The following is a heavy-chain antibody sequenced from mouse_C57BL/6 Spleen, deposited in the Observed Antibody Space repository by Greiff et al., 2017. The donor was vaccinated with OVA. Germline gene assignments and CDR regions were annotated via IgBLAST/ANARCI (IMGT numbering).Heavy chain of an antibody. J-gene: IGHJ1*03. CDR1: GYTFTSYW. Sequence: QVQLQQSGAELVMPGASVKLSCKASGYTFTSYWMHWVKQRPGQGLEWIGEIDPSDSYTNYNQKFKGKSTLTVDKSSSTAYMQLSSLTSEDSAVYYCARTYYYGSLWYFDVWGTGTTVTVSS. CDR2: IDPSDSYT. D-gene: IGHD1-1*01. CDR3: ARTYYYGSLWYFDV. V-gene: IGHV1-69*01.